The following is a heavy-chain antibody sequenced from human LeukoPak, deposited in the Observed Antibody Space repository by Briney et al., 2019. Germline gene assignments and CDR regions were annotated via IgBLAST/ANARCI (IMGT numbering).Heavy chain of an antibody. V-gene: IGHV3-30*18. J-gene: IGHJ4*02. Sequence: GGSLRLSCAASGFTFSSYGMHWVRQAPGKGLEWVAAISYDGSNKYYADSVKGRFTISRDNSKNTLYLQMNGLRAEDTAVYYCAKDLGVTTPNYFDYWGQGTLVTVSS. CDR3: AKDLGVTTPNYFDY. CDR2: ISYDGSNK. CDR1: GFTFSSYG. D-gene: IGHD2-21*02.